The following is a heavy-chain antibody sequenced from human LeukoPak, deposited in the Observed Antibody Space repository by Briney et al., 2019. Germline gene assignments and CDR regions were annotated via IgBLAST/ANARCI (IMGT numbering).Heavy chain of an antibody. V-gene: IGHV4-59*01. J-gene: IGHJ4*02. Sequence: SSETLSLTCTVSGGSISSYYWSWIRQPPGKGLEWIGYIYYSGSTNYNPSLKSRVTISVDTSKNQFSLKLSSVTAADTAVYYCARARLEFWYEVYYFDYWGQGTLVTVSS. CDR2: IYYSGST. CDR1: GGSISSYY. CDR3: ARARLEFWYEVYYFDY. D-gene: IGHD6-13*01.